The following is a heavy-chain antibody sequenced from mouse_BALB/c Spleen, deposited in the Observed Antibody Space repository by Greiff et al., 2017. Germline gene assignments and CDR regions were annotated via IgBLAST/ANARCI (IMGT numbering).Heavy chain of an antibody. V-gene: IGHV5-6-5*01. D-gene: IGHD1-2*01. J-gene: IGHJ1*01. Sequence: EVKLMESGGGLVKPGGSLKLSCAASGFTFSSYAMSWVRQTPEKRLEWVASISSGGSTYYPDSVKGRFTISRDNARNILYLQMSSLRSEDTAMYYCARGLLLPLRGYFDVWGAGTTVTVSS. CDR2: ISSGGST. CDR3: ARGLLLPLRGYFDV. CDR1: GFTFSSYA.